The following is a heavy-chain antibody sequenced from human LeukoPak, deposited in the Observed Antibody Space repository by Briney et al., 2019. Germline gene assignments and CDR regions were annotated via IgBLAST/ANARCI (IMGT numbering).Heavy chain of an antibody. Sequence: ASVKVSCKAFGYTFTSYYMHWVRQAPGQGLEWMGIINPSGGSTSYAQKFQGRVTMTRDTSISTAYMELSRLRSDDTAVYYCARDYCSSTSCLFDYWGQGTLVTVSS. J-gene: IGHJ4*02. CDR2: INPSGGST. CDR3: ARDYCSSTSCLFDY. CDR1: GYTFTSYY. D-gene: IGHD2-2*01. V-gene: IGHV1-46*01.